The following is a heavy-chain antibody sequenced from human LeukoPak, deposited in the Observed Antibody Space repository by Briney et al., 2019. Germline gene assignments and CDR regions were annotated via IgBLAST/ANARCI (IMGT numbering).Heavy chain of an antibody. J-gene: IGHJ4*02. V-gene: IGHV4-39*07. Sequence: SETLSLTCTVSGGSISSSSYYWGWIRQPPGKGLEWIGSIYYSGSTYYNPSLKSRVTISVDTSKNQFSLKLSSVTAADTAVYYCASKSGIAALTTDYWGQGTLVTVSS. CDR2: IYYSGST. D-gene: IGHD6-13*01. CDR1: GGSISSSSYY. CDR3: ASKSGIAALTTDY.